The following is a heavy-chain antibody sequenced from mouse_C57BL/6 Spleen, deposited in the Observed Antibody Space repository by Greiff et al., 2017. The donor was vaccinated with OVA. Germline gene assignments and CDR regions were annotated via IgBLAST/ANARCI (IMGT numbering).Heavy chain of an antibody. V-gene: IGHV10-3*01. J-gene: IGHJ3*01. Sequence: VQVVASGGGLVQPKGSLKLSCAASGFTFNTYAMHWVRQAPGKGLEWVARIRSKSSNYATYYADSVKDRFTIARDASQSMLNLQRNNLKTEDTSMFYCVGGLYDGYHWFAYWGQGTLVTVSA. CDR3: VGGLYDGYHWFAY. CDR2: IRSKSSNYAT. D-gene: IGHD2-3*01. CDR1: GFTFNTYA.